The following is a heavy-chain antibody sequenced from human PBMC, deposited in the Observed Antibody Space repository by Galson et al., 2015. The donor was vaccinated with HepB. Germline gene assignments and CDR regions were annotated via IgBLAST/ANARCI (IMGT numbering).Heavy chain of an antibody. CDR3: ARHYFSAWPDTPLDY. V-gene: IGHV3-33*01. CDR2: IRYNARNI. D-gene: IGHD6-19*01. CDR1: GFMFSNSG. J-gene: IGHJ4*02. Sequence: SLRLSCAASGFMFSNSGMHWVRQAPGKGLEWVAYIRYNARNIFYTDSVKGRFTISRDNAKNSLYLQMNSLRAEDTAVYYCARHYFSAWPDTPLDYWGQGTLVTVSS.